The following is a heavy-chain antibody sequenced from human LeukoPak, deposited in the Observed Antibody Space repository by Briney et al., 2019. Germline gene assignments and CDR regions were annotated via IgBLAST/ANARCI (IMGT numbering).Heavy chain of an antibody. D-gene: IGHD6-19*01. CDR1: GGSIRSTSYY. J-gene: IGHJ5*02. Sequence: SETLSLSCTVSGGSIRSTSYYWGWIRQPPGKGLEWLGSVHHSGSTYDNPSLKSRVTISVDTSKNQFSLKLISVTAADTAVYYCARRSTVAGRGRFDPWGQGTLVTVSS. CDR2: VHHSGST. V-gene: IGHV4-39*01. CDR3: ARRSTVAGRGRFDP.